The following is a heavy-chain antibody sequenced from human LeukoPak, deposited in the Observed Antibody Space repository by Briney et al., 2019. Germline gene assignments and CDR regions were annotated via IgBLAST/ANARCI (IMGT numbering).Heavy chain of an antibody. CDR3: ARDKGRYYYGSGSYLQPSKYYYYGMDV. CDR2: IYYSGST. D-gene: IGHD3-10*01. CDR1: GGSISSYY. Sequence: SETLSLTCTVSGGSISSYYWSWIRQPPGKGLEWIGYIYYSGSTNYNPSLKSRVTISVDTSKNQFSLKLSSVTAADTAVYYCARDKGRYYYGSGSYLQPSKYYYYGMDVWGQGTTVTVSS. V-gene: IGHV4-59*01. J-gene: IGHJ6*02.